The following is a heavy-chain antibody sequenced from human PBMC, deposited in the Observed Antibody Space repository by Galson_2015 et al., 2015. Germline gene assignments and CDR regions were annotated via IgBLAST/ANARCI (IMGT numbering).Heavy chain of an antibody. D-gene: IGHD3-10*01. J-gene: IGHJ4*02. CDR2: ISYDGSNK. CDR3: ARDRGKFGELSLKIDY. CDR1: GFTFSSYA. Sequence: LRLSCAASGFTFSSYAMHWVRPAPGKGLAWVAVISYDGSNKYYADSVKGRFTISRDNSKNTLYLQMNSLRAEDTAVYYCARDRGKFGELSLKIDYWGQGTLVTVSS. V-gene: IGHV3-30-3*01.